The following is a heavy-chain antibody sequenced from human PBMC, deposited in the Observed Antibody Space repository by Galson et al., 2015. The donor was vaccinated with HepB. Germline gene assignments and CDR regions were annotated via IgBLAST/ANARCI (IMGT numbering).Heavy chain of an antibody. CDR1: GYTFTSYG. J-gene: IGHJ6*02. Sequence: SMKVSCKASGYTFTSYGISWVRQAPGQGLEWMGWISAYNGNTNYAQKLQGRVTMTTDTSTSTAYMELRSLRSDDTAVYYCARGQNYDFWSGGMDVWGQGTTVTVSS. CDR3: ARGQNYDFWSGGMDV. V-gene: IGHV1-18*04. CDR2: ISAYNGNT. D-gene: IGHD3-3*01.